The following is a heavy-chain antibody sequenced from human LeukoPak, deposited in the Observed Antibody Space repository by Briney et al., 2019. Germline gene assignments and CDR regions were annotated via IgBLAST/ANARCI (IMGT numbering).Heavy chain of an antibody. D-gene: IGHD5-18*01. V-gene: IGHV3-7*01. CDR2: IKQDGGEK. CDR3: ARRGYSYGTSGYFDY. CDR1: GFTFSSYW. J-gene: IGHJ4*02. Sequence: PGGSLRLSCAASGFTFSSYWMSWVRQAPGKGLEWVANIKQDGGEKYYVDSVKGRFTISRGNAKNSLYLQMNSLRAEDTAVYYCARRGYSYGTSGYFDYWGQRTLVTVSS.